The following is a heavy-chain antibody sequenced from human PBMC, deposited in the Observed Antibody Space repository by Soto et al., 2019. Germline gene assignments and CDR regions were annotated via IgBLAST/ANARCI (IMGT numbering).Heavy chain of an antibody. CDR1: GFTFSSYA. V-gene: IGHV3-30-3*02. D-gene: IGHD1-26*01. Sequence: PGGSLRLSCAASGFTFSSYAMHGVRQAPGKGLEWVAVISYDGSNKYYADSVKGRFTISRDNSKNTLYLQMNSLRAEDTAVYYCAKTDFSGSYGYWGQGTLVTVSS. CDR2: ISYDGSNK. J-gene: IGHJ4*02. CDR3: AKTDFSGSYGY.